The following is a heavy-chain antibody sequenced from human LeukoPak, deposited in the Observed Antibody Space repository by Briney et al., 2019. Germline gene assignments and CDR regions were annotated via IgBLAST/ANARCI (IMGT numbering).Heavy chain of an antibody. J-gene: IGHJ6*02. CDR2: ISYDGSNK. D-gene: IGHD2-2*01. CDR3: AIGPYCSSTSCYLTDYYGMDV. CDR1: GFTFSSYA. Sequence: GGSLRLSCAASGFTFSSYAMHWVRQAPGKGLEWVAVISYDGSNKYYADSVKGRFTISRDNSKNTLYLQMNSLRAEDTAVYYCAIGPYCSSTSCYLTDYYGMDVWGQGTTVTVSS. V-gene: IGHV3-30-3*01.